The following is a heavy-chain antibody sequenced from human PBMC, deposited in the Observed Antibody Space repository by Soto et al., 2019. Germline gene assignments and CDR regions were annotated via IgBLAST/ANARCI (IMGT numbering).Heavy chain of an antibody. J-gene: IGHJ5*02. V-gene: IGHV3-21*01. CDR3: ERDESSSVWFRPDTWFAP. CDR1: GFTFSSYS. CDR2: ISSSSSYI. Sequence: VQLVESWGGLVKPGGSLRLSCAASGFTFSSYSMNWVRQAPGKGLEWVSSISSSSSYIYYADSVKGRFTISRDNAKNSLYLQMNSLRAEDTAVYYCERDESSSVWFRPDTWFAPWGQRTLVTVAS. D-gene: IGHD6-19*01.